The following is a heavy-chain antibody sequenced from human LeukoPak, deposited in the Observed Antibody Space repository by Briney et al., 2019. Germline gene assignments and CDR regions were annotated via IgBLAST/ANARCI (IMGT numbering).Heavy chain of an antibody. CDR2: INAVNGDT. Sequence: GASVKVSCKASGYTFTSYAIQWVRQAPGQTFEWMGWINAVNGDTKYSQRFQGRVTITRDTSANTAYMELNSLRSEDTAVYYCARDPRSGFHDYWGQGTLVTVSS. J-gene: IGHJ4*02. D-gene: IGHD3-22*01. CDR3: ARDPRSGFHDY. V-gene: IGHV1-3*01. CDR1: GYTFTSYA.